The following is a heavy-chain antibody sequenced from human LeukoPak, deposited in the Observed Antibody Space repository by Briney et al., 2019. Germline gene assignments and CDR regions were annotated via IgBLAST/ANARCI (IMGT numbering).Heavy chain of an antibody. V-gene: IGHV3-74*01. CDR2: INGDGSST. Sequence: GGSLRLSCAASGFTFSTFWMHWVRQTPGKGLVWVARINGDGSSTTYADYVKGRFTISRDNAKNTLYLQMNSLRADDTAIYYCARDCVVTKCGPWGQGTLVTVSS. CDR1: GFTFSTFW. J-gene: IGHJ5*02. CDR3: ARDCVVTKCGP. D-gene: IGHD4-17*01.